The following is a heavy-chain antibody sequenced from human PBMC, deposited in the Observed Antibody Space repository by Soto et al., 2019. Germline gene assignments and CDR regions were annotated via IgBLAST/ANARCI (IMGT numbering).Heavy chain of an antibody. V-gene: IGHV4-59*01. Sequence: SETLSLTCTVSGGSISSYYWSWIRQPPGKGLEWFGYIYYSGSTNYNPSLKSRVTISVDTSKNQFSLKLSSVTAADTAVYYCARVRRRDRSSSWYPIPYGMDVWGQGTTVTVSS. CDR3: ARVRRRDRSSSWYPIPYGMDV. CDR2: IYYSGST. D-gene: IGHD6-13*01. J-gene: IGHJ6*02. CDR1: GGSISSYY.